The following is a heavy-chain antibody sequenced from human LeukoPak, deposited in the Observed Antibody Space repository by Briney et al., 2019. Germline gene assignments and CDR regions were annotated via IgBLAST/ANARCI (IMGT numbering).Heavy chain of an antibody. D-gene: IGHD6-19*01. V-gene: IGHV4-59*08. CDR2: IYSTGST. CDR1: AGSISSYF. J-gene: IGHJ4*02. CDR3: ARRSSGWPFDN. Sequence: PSETLSLTCSVSAGSISSYFWNWIRQPPGKGLEWIGNIYSTGSTNYNPSLKSRVTISVDTSKNQFSLNVSSVTAADTAIYYCARRSSGWPFDNWGQGRLVTVSS.